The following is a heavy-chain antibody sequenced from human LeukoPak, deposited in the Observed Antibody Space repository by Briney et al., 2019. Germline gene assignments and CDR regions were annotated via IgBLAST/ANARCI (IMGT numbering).Heavy chain of an antibody. Sequence: SETQSLTCTVSGGSISSHYWSWIRQPPGKGLEWIGYIYYSGSTNYNPSLKSRVTISVDTSKNQFSLKLSSVTAADTAVYYCARSSSSLSWFDPWGQGTLVTVSS. D-gene: IGHD6-6*01. J-gene: IGHJ5*02. CDR1: GGSISSHY. CDR3: ARSSSSLSWFDP. V-gene: IGHV4-59*11. CDR2: IYYSGST.